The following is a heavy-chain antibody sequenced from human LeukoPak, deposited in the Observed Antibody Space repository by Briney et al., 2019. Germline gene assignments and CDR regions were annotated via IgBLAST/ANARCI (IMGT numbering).Heavy chain of an antibody. V-gene: IGHV5-51*01. D-gene: IGHD2-2*01. J-gene: IGHJ4*02. CDR2: IYPDDSDI. CDR3: ARQGYCSRITCYANDY. CDR1: EYTFTAYW. Sequence: GESLKISCKASEYTFTAYWIGWVRQMPGKGLEWMGIIYPDDSDIKYSPSFQGQVTISVDKSINTAYLQWSSLKASDTAMYYCARQGYCSRITCYANDYWGQGTRVTVSS.